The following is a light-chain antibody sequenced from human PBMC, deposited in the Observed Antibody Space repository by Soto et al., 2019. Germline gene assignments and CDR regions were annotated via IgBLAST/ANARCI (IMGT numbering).Light chain of an antibody. CDR2: GAS. Sequence: EIVLTQSPATLSLSPGERATLSCRASQSISSYLAWYQQKPGQAPRLLIYGASSRATGIPDRFSGGGSGTDFTLTISRLEPEDVAVYYCQQYGSSPTFGQGTKVEIK. CDR1: QSISSY. CDR3: QQYGSSPT. V-gene: IGKV3-20*01. J-gene: IGKJ1*01.